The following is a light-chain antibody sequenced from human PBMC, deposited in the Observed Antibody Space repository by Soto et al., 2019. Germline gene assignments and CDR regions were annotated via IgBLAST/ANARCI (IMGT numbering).Light chain of an antibody. CDR2: DVS. CDR1: SSDVGGYNY. J-gene: IGLJ2*01. V-gene: IGLV2-14*01. CDR3: SSYSSSATLV. Sequence: QSALTQPASVSGSPGQSITISCTGTSSDVGGYNYVSWYQQHPGKAPKLMIYDVSNRPSGVSNRFSGSKSGNTASLTISGLQAEDEAYYYCSSYSSSATLVFGGGTNLTVL.